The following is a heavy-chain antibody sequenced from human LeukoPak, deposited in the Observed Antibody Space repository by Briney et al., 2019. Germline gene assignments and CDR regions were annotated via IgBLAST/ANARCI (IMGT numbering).Heavy chain of an antibody. D-gene: IGHD2-15*01. J-gene: IGHJ4*02. CDR3: ASSTSYCSGGSCYLGY. CDR2: INPNSGGT. CDR1: GYTFTGYY. Sequence: ASVKVSCKASGYTFTGYYMHWVRQAPGQGLKWMGWINPNSGGTNYAQKFQGRVTMTRDTSISTAYMELSRLRSDDTAVYYCASSTSYCSGGSCYLGYWGQGTLVTVSS. V-gene: IGHV1-2*02.